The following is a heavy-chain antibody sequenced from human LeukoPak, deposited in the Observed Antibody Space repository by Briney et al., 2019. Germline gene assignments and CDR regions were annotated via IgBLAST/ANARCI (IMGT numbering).Heavy chain of an antibody. CDR1: GFTFSSYW. CDR3: VRARDSYDFWSGYLYYFDY. CDR2: IKQDGSEK. J-gene: IGHJ4*02. D-gene: IGHD3-3*01. Sequence: GGSLRLSCAASGFTFSSYWMSWVRQAPGKGLEWVANIKQDGSEKYYVDSVKGRFTISRDNAKNSLYLQMNSLRAEDTAVYYCVRARDSYDFWSGYLYYFDYWGQGTLVTVSS. V-gene: IGHV3-7*01.